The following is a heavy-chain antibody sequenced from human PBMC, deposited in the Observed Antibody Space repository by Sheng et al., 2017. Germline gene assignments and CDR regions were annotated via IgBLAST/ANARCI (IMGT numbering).Heavy chain of an antibody. CDR2: IIPIFGTA. D-gene: IGHD4-4*01. Sequence: QVQLVQSGAEVKKPGSSVRVSCKASGGIFSDYVISWVRQAPGQGLEWMGGIIPIFGTAHYAQKFQGRVTISADESTSTAYMELSRLRSEDTAVYYCARVGQTTTFYDAFDIWAKGQWSPSLQ. J-gene: IGHJ3*02. CDR1: GGIFSDYV. V-gene: IGHV1-69*12. CDR3: ARVGQTTTFYDAFDI.